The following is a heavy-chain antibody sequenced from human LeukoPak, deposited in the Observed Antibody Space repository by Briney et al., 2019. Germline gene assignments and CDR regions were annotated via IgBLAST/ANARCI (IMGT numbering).Heavy chain of an antibody. D-gene: IGHD2-21*01. CDR1: GYSFTTYW. Sequence: GESLKISCKVSGYSFTTYWIGWVRQMPGKGLEWMGLINPGDSDTRYSPSFQGQVTISADKSINTAYLQWSSLKASDTAIYYCARRGRRGLISAFDYWGQGALVTVSS. CDR2: INPGDSDT. V-gene: IGHV5-51*01. CDR3: ARRGRRGLISAFDY. J-gene: IGHJ4*02.